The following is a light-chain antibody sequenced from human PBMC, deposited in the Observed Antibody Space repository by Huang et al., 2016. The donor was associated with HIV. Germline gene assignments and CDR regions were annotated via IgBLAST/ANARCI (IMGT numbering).Light chain of an antibody. Sequence: EIVLTQFPATLSLSPGESATLSCRASQNIDRSLAWYQQEPGQPPRLLIYAISHRATGIPTRFSGGGSGTDFTLTISNHEPEDFAFYYCHQHDSWPLTFGGGTKIDFK. CDR1: QNIDRS. V-gene: IGKV3-11*01. J-gene: IGKJ4*01. CDR2: AIS. CDR3: HQHDSWPLT.